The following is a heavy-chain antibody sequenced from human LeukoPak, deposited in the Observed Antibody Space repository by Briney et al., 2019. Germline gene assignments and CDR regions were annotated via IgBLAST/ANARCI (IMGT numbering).Heavy chain of an antibody. CDR1: GYTFTGYY. Sequence: ASVKVSCKASGYTFTGYYMHWVRQAPAQGLEWMGRINPNSGGTNDAQKFQGRVTMTRDTSISTAYMELSRLRSDDTAVYYCARDRNDFWSGYYNWFDPWGQGTLVTVSS. J-gene: IGHJ5*02. V-gene: IGHV1-2*06. CDR3: ARDRNDFWSGYYNWFDP. CDR2: INPNSGGT. D-gene: IGHD3-3*01.